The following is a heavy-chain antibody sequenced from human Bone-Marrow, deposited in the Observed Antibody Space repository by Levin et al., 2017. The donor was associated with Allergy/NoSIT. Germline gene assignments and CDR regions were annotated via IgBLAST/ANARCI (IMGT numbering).Heavy chain of an antibody. V-gene: IGHV3-48*04. CDR3: ARARTDFWSGWDV. CDR1: GFSLSLYS. J-gene: IGHJ6*02. D-gene: IGHD3-3*01. Sequence: LSLTCAATGFSLSLYSMSWVRQAPGKGLEWVSDISSRSTTIYYADSAKGRFTISRDNAKNSLYLQMNGLRAADTAVYYCARARTDFWSGWDVWGPGTTVTVSS. CDR2: ISSRSTTI.